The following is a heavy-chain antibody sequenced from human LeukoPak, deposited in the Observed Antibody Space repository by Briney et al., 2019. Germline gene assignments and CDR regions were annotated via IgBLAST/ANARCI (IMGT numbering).Heavy chain of an antibody. V-gene: IGHV4-34*01. D-gene: IGHD2-2*02. CDR2: INHSGST. J-gene: IGHJ5*02. CDR3: ARGDRKRARYCSSTSCYRGGDWFDP. CDR1: GGSFSGYY. Sequence: SETLSLTCAVYGGSFSGYYWSWIRQPPGKGLEWIGEINHSGSTNYNPSLKSRVTISVDTSKNQFSLKLSSVTAADTAVYYCARGDRKRARYCSSTSCYRGGDWFDPWGQGTLVTDSS.